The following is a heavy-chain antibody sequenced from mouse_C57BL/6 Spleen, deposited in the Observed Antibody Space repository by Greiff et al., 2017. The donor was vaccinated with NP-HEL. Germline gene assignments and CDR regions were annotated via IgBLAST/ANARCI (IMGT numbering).Heavy chain of an antibody. CDR1: GYTFTSYW. CDR3: ARGPYDGYFYYFDY. Sequence: QVQLQQPGAELVMPGASVKLSCKASGYTFTSYWMHWVQQRPGQGLEWIGEIDPSDSYTNYNQKFKGKSTLTVDKSSSTAYMQLSSLTSEDSAVYYCARGPYDGYFYYFDYWGQGTTLTVSS. J-gene: IGHJ2*01. CDR2: IDPSDSYT. D-gene: IGHD2-3*01. V-gene: IGHV1-69*01.